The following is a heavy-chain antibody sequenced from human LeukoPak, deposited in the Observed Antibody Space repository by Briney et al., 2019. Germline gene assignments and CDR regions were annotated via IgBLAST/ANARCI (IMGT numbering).Heavy chain of an antibody. V-gene: IGHV3-33*01. Sequence: PGGSLRLSCAASGFTFSSNGMHWVPQAPGKGLQWVAVIWFDGSNQYYADSVRGRFTISRDNSKNTLYLQMNGLRAEDTGLYYCARAIGSWGYNNLDYWGQGTLVTVSS. D-gene: IGHD5-24*01. CDR1: GFTFSSNG. CDR2: IWFDGSNQ. J-gene: IGHJ4*02. CDR3: ARAIGSWGYNNLDY.